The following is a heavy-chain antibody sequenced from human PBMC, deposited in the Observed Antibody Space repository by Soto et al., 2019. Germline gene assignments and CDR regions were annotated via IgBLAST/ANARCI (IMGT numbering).Heavy chain of an antibody. CDR2: IYWDDDK. CDR1: GFSLSTSGVG. V-gene: IGHV2-5*02. CDR3: AHSMVRGVIPSRWFDP. D-gene: IGHD3-10*01. J-gene: IGHJ5*02. Sequence: QITLKESGPTLVKPTQTLTLTCTFSGFSLSTSGVGVGWIRQPPGKALEWLALIYWDDDKRYSPSLKSRLTITKDTSKNQVVRTMTNMDPVDTATYYCAHSMVRGVIPSRWFDPWGQGTLVTVSS.